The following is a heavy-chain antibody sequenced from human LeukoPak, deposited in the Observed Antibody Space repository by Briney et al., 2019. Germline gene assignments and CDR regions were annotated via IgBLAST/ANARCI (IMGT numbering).Heavy chain of an antibody. V-gene: IGHV3-30*02. CDR2: IRYDGSNK. CDR3: AKFPPNGGNSGSFDY. CDR1: GFTFSSYG. D-gene: IGHD4-23*01. Sequence: PGGSLRLSCASSGFTFSSYGMHWIRQAPGKGLEWVAFIRYDGSNKYYADSVKGRFTISRDNSKNTLYLQMNSLRAEDTAVYYCAKFPPNGGNSGSFDYWGQGTLVTVSS. J-gene: IGHJ4*02.